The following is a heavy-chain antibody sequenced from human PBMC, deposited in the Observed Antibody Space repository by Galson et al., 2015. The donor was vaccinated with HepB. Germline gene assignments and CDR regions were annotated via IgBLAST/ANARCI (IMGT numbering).Heavy chain of an antibody. J-gene: IGHJ4*02. CDR2: IHQDGSEK. D-gene: IGHD3-10*01. V-gene: IGHV3-7*03. CDR3: ARVPGVWFGEFN. CDR1: GYSFSSYW. Sequence: SLRLSCAASGYSFSSYWMSWVRQAPDKGLEWVASIHQDGSEKYYVDSVAGRFTISRDNGKSSLYLQMNSLRAEDTAIYYCARVPGVWFGEFNWGQGTLVTVSS.